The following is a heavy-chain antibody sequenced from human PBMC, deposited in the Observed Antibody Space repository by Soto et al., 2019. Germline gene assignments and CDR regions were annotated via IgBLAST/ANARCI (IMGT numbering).Heavy chain of an antibody. V-gene: IGHV3-30-3*01. D-gene: IGHD4-17*01. J-gene: IGHJ4*02. CDR1: GFTFSDFP. CDR2: ILYDGTND. Sequence: QVQLVESGGGVVQPGRSLRLSCAASGFTFSDFPIHWVRQAPGKGLEWVAIILYDGTNDYYADSVKGRFTISRDNFKNEVYLQMNSLRLEDTGLYYCASVDYGVSVYDYWGQGTLVTVSS. CDR3: ASVDYGVSVYDY.